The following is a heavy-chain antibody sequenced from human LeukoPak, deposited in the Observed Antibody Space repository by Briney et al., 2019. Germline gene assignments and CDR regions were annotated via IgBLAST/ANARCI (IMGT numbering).Heavy chain of an antibody. V-gene: IGHV3-30*04. J-gene: IGHJ6*02. CDR3: ARGSLTTSLYYGMDV. CDR2: ISYDGSNK. Sequence: GRSLRLSCAASGFTFSSYAMHWVRQAPGKGLEGVAVISYDGSNKYYADSVKGRFTISRDNSKNTLYLQMNSLRAEDTAVYYCARGSLTTSLYYGMDVWGQGTTVTVSS. D-gene: IGHD4-11*01. CDR1: GFTFSSYA.